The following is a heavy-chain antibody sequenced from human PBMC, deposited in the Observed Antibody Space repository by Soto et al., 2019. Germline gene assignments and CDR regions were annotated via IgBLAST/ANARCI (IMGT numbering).Heavy chain of an antibody. J-gene: IGHJ3*02. Sequence: SVKVSFKASGGTFSSYAISWVRQAPGQGLEWMGGIIPIFGTANYAQKFQGRVTITADESTSTAYMELSSLRSEDTAVYYCARCYYDSSGYDDAFDIWGQGTMVTVSS. D-gene: IGHD3-22*01. CDR1: GGTFSSYA. V-gene: IGHV1-69*13. CDR2: IIPIFGTA. CDR3: ARCYYDSSGYDDAFDI.